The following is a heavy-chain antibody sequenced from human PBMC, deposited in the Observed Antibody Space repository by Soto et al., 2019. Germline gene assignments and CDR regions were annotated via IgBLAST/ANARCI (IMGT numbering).Heavy chain of an antibody. D-gene: IGHD2-15*01. V-gene: IGHV3-13*01. CDR3: ARGXYCSGGNCPGTYYGMDV. CDR2: IGTSLDT. Sequence: HPGGSLRLSCAASGFTFSSYDMHWVRQGAGKGLEWVSGIGTSLDTYYPDSVKGRFTISRENANNSLFLQMNSLRAGDTAMYYCARGXYCSGGNCPGTYYGMDVWGQGTTVTVSS. CDR1: GFTFSSYD. J-gene: IGHJ6*02.